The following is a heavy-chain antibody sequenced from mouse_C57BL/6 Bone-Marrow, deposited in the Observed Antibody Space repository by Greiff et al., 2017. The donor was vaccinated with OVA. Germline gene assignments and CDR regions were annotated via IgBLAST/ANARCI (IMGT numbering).Heavy chain of an antibody. CDR3: ARWFIYDGYFEGYFDV. J-gene: IGHJ1*03. CDR1: GYSITSDY. CDR2: ISYSGST. V-gene: IGHV3-8*01. Sequence: EVQLQESGPGLAKPSQTLSLTCSVTGYSITSDYWNWIRKFPGNKLEYMGYISYSGSTYYNPSLKSRISITRDTSKNQYNLQLNSVTTEDTATYYCARWFIYDGYFEGYFDVGGTGTTVTVSS. D-gene: IGHD2-3*01.